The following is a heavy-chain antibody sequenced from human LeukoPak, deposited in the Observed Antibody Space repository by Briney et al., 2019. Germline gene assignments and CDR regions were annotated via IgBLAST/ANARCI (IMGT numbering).Heavy chain of an antibody. V-gene: IGHV1-46*03. J-gene: IGHJ4*02. CDR1: GYTFTSYY. CDR2: INTSGGST. Sequence: AXVKVSCKASGYTFTSYYMHWVRQAPGQGIEWMGIINTSGGSTIYAQKLEGRVTMSRDKSTSTVYMELSSLRSEATAVYYCASSTADGSNPIDYWGQGTLVTASS. CDR3: ASSTADGSNPIDY. D-gene: IGHD5-24*01.